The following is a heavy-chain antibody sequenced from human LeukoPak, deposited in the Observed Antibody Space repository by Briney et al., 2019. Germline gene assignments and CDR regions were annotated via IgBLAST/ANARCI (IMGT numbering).Heavy chain of an antibody. J-gene: IGHJ5*02. Sequence: ASVKVSCKASGYTFTGYYMHWVRQAPGQGLEWMGWINPNSGGTNYAQKFQGRVTMTRDTSISTAYMELSSLRSEDTAVYYCARAPEGGSGSYSWFDPWGQGTLVTVSS. V-gene: IGHV1-2*02. D-gene: IGHD3-10*01. CDR1: GYTFTGYY. CDR2: INPNSGGT. CDR3: ARAPEGGSGSYSWFDP.